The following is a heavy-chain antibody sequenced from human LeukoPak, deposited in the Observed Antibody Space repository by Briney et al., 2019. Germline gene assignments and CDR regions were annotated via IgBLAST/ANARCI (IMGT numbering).Heavy chain of an antibody. CDR3: ERGWPGGYLDY. D-gene: IGHD3-16*01. Sequence: SETLSLTCAVFGESFSGYYWRWIPQPPGKGLEWIGEINHSGSTKYNPSLKSRVTISVDTSKNQFSLKLSSVTAADTAVYSCERGWPGGYLDYWGQGTLVTVSS. J-gene: IGHJ4*02. V-gene: IGHV4-34*01. CDR2: INHSGST. CDR1: GESFSGYY.